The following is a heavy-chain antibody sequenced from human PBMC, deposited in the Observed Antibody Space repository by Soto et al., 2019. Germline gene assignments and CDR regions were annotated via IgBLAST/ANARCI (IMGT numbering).Heavy chain of an antibody. CDR1: GGSISSYY. Sequence: SETLSLTCTVSGGSISSYYWSWIRQPPGKGLEWIGYIYYSGSTNYNPSLKSRVTISVDTSXXXXXXXXXXXXXADTXXXYCASSXEGYYTDYYYYYYMDVWGKGTTVTVSS. J-gene: IGHJ6*03. CDR3: ASSXEGYYTDYYYYYYMDV. D-gene: IGHD3-3*01. V-gene: IGHV4-59*01. CDR2: IYYSGST.